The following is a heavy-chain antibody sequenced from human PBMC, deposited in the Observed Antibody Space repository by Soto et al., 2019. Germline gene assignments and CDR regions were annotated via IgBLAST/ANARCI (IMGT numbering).Heavy chain of an antibody. CDR2: INSDGSST. V-gene: IGHV3-74*01. CDR1: GFTFSSYW. CDR3: ARGVHYDFWSGYYDPRDYYYGMDV. Sequence: EVQLVESGGGLVQPGGSLRLSCAASGFTFSSYWMHWVRQAPGKGLVWVSRINSDGSSTSYADSLKGRFTISRDNAKNTLYLQMNSLRAEDTAVYYCARGVHYDFWSGYYDPRDYYYGMDVWGQGTTVTVSS. J-gene: IGHJ6*02. D-gene: IGHD3-3*01.